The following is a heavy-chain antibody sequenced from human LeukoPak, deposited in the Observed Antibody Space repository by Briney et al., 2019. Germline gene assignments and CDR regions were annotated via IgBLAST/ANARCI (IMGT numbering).Heavy chain of an antibody. V-gene: IGHV7-4-1*02. J-gene: IGHJ4*02. CDR3: AIHPSDSSGYFSY. D-gene: IGHD3-22*01. CDR1: GYTFSSCA. CDR2: IDTKTGNP. Sequence: ASVKVSCKASGYTFSSCAINWVRQAPGQGLEYMGWIDTKTGNPTYAQGFTGRFVLSLDTSVSTAYLQISSLKAEDTAVYYCAIHPSDSSGYFSYWGQGALVTVFS.